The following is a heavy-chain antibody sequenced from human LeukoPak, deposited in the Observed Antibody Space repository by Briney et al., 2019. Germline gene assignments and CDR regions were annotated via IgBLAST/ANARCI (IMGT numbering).Heavy chain of an antibody. D-gene: IGHD2/OR15-2a*01. V-gene: IGHV4-61*01. Sequence: PSETLSLTCTVSGGSVSSGTYYWSWIRQPPGKGLEWIGYIYYSGSTNCNPSLKSRVTISVDTSKNQFSLKLSSVTAADTAVYYCARQHFYYFDYWGQGTLVTVSS. J-gene: IGHJ4*02. CDR3: ARQHFYYFDY. CDR1: GGSVSSGTYY. CDR2: IYYSGST.